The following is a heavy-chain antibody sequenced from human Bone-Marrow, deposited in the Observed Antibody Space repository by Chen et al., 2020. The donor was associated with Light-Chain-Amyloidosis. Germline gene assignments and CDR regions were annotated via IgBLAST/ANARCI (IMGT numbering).Heavy chain of an antibody. D-gene: IGHD6-13*01. CDR1: GFTFDDYA. J-gene: IGHJ3*02. CDR3: AKSSYSSSFFLDAFDI. Sequence: LVESGGGLVQPGRSLRLSCAASGFTFDDYAMHWVRQAPGKGLEWVSGISWNSGSIGYADSVKGRFTISRDNAKNSLYLQMNSLRAEDTALYYCAKSSYSSSFFLDAFDIWGQGTTVTVSS. V-gene: IGHV3-9*01. CDR2: ISWNSGSI.